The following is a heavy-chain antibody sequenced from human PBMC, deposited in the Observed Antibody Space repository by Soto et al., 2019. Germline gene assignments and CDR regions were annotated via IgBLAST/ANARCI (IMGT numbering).Heavy chain of an antibody. CDR1: GFTFSSYA. CDR2: ISGSGGST. Sequence: PGGSLRLSCAASGFTFSSYAMSWVRQAPGKGLEWVSAISGSGGSTYYADSVRGRSTISRDNSKNTLYLQMNSLRAEDTAVYYCAKAGHRSSNLWSGYYIYFQHWGQGTLVTVSS. V-gene: IGHV3-23*01. J-gene: IGHJ1*01. CDR3: AKAGHRSSNLWSGYYIYFQH. D-gene: IGHD3-3*01.